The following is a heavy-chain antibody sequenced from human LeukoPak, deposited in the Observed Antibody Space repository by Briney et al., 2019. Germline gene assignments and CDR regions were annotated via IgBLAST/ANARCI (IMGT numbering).Heavy chain of an antibody. V-gene: IGHV3-30-3*01. J-gene: IGHJ4*02. CDR1: GFTFSSYA. Sequence: GRSLRLSCAASGFTFSSYAMHWVRQAPGKGLEWVAVISYDGSNKYYADSVKGRFTISRDNSKNTLYLQMNSLRAEDTAVYYCARAMAAAGTAFDYWGQGTLVTVSS. CDR3: ARAMAAAGTAFDY. D-gene: IGHD6-13*01. CDR2: ISYDGSNK.